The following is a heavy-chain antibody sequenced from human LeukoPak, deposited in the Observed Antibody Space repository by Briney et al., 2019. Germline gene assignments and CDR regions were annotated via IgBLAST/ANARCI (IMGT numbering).Heavy chain of an antibody. CDR1: GYTFTGYY. V-gene: IGHV1-2*02. J-gene: IGHJ4*02. CDR3: ARDSGYDSSASDY. CDR2: INPNSGGT. D-gene: IGHD3-22*01. Sequence: ASVKVSCKASGYTFTGYYMHWVRQAPGQGLKWMGWINPNSGGTNYAQKFQGRVTMTRDTSISTAYMELSRLRSDDTAVYYCARDSGYDSSASDYWGQGTLVTVSS.